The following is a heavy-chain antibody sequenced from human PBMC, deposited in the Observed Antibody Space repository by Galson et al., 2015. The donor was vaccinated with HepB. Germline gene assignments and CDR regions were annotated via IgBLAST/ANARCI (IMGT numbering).Heavy chain of an antibody. V-gene: IGHV1-69*02. CDR2: IIPILGIA. D-gene: IGHD1-1*01. CDR3: ARGVVQLERPGYYYGMDV. J-gene: IGHJ6*02. Sequence: SVKVSCKASGGTFSSYTISWVRQAPGQGLEWMGRIIPILGIANYAQKFQGRVTITADKSTSTAYMELSSLRSEDTAVYYCARGVVQLERPGYYYGMDVWGQGTTVTVSS. CDR1: GGTFSSYT.